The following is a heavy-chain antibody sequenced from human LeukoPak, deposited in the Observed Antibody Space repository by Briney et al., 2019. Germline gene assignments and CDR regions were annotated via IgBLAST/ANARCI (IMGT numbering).Heavy chain of an antibody. CDR3: ARGNYDFWSATDY. D-gene: IGHD3-3*01. V-gene: IGHV3-30-3*01. CDR1: GFTFSSYA. CDR2: ISYDGSNK. Sequence: GGSLRLSCAASGFTFSSYAMHWVRQAPGKGLEWVAVISYDGSNKYYGDSVKGRFTISRDNSKNTLYLQMNSLGAEDTAVYYCARGNYDFWSATDYWGQGTLVTVSS. J-gene: IGHJ4*02.